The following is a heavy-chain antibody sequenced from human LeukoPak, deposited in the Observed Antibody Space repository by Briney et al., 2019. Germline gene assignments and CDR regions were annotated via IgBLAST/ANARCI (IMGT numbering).Heavy chain of an antibody. CDR3: AKDRGGSGSYYYSAFDI. CDR2: ISGSGDST. J-gene: IGHJ3*02. CDR1: GFTFSSYA. V-gene: IGHV3-23*01. D-gene: IGHD3-10*01. Sequence: GGSLRLSCAASGFTFSSYAMSWVRQAPGKGLEWVSGISGSGDSTYYADYVKGRFTISRDNSKNTLYLEMNSLRADDTAVYYCAKDRGGSGSYYYSAFDIWGQGTMVTVSS.